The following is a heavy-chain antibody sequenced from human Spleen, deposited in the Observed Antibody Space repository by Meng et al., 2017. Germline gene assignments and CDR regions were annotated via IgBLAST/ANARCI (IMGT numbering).Heavy chain of an antibody. D-gene: IGHD3-10*01. Sequence: LSLTCAASGFTFSSYGMHWVRQAPGKGLEWATLISHDGTNKYYVDSVKGRFTISRDNSKSTLYLEMNSLRAEDTGVYYCARAGVRGVQTLYYYYGMDVWGQGTTVTVSS. CDR1: GFTFSSYG. J-gene: IGHJ6*02. V-gene: IGHV3-30*19. CDR3: ARAGVRGVQTLYYYYGMDV. CDR2: ISHDGTNK.